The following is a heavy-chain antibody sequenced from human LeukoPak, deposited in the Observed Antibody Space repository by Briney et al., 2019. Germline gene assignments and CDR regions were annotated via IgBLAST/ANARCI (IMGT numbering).Heavy chain of an antibody. J-gene: IGHJ4*02. CDR2: IIPIFGTA. CDR1: GYTFTGYY. CDR3: AFRTLGRIVGALDYFDY. D-gene: IGHD1-26*01. V-gene: IGHV1-69*05. Sequence: SVKVSCKASGYTFTGYYMHWVRQAPGQGLEWMGRIIPIFGTANYAQKFQGRVTITTDESTSTAYMELSSLRSEDTAVYYCAFRTLGRIVGALDYFDYWGQGTLVTVSS.